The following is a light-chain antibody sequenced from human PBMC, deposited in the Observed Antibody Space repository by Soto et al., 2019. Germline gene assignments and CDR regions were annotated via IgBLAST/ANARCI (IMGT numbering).Light chain of an antibody. Sequence: WSQCSGTLSSSPGERATLSCSPSQSVSSSYLAWYQQNPGQAPRLLIYGASSRATGIPDRFSGSGSGTDFTLTISRLEPEDFAVYYCQQYGSSSWTFGQGTKVDIK. J-gene: IGKJ1*01. CDR1: QSVSSSY. V-gene: IGKV3-20*01. CDR2: GAS. CDR3: QQYGSSSWT.